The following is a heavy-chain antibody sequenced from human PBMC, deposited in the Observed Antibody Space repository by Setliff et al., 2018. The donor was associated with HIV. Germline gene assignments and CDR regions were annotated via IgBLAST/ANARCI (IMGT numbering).Heavy chain of an antibody. CDR2: INHSGST. Sequence: PSETLSLTCTVSGGSISSSRYYWGWIRQPPGKGLEWIGEINHSGSTYYNVSLRSRVTISIDTSKNQFSLSLRSVTAADTAVYYCARERPFDIWGQGTMVTVSS. D-gene: IGHD1-1*01. V-gene: IGHV4-39*01. CDR1: GGSISSSRYY. J-gene: IGHJ3*02. CDR3: ARERPFDI.